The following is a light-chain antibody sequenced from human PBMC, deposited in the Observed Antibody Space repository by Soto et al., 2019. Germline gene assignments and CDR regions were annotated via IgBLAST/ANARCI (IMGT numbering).Light chain of an antibody. Sequence: QSVLTQPPSTSGTPGQRVTISCSGSRSNIGSNTVTWYQQLPGTAPKLPIYSNNQRPSGVPDRFSGSKSGTSASLAISGLQSEDEADYYCAAWDDSLNGSYVFGTGTKVTV. CDR1: RSNIGSNT. CDR2: SNN. V-gene: IGLV1-44*01. CDR3: AAWDDSLNGSYV. J-gene: IGLJ1*01.